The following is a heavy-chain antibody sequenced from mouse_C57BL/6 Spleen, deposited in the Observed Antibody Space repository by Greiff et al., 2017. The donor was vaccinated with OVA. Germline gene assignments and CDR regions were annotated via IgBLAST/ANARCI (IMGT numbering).Heavy chain of an antibody. CDR2: IYPGSGNT. CDR1: GYTFTDYY. V-gene: IGHV1-76*01. J-gene: IGHJ2*01. CDR3: ARNTAGNFDY. Sequence: VQLQQSGAELVRPGASVKLSCKASGYTFTDYYINWVKQRPGQGLEWIARIYPGSGNTYYNEKFKGKATLTAEKSSSTAYMQLSSLTSEDSAVYFCARNTAGNFDYWGQGTTLTVSS. D-gene: IGHD1-2*01.